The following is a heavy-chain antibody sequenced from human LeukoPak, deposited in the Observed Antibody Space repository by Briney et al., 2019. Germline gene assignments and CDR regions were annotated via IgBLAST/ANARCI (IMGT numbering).Heavy chain of an antibody. CDR2: ISGYNGNT. CDR3: ARVVGGDNDAFDV. D-gene: IGHD3-16*01. J-gene: IGHJ3*01. V-gene: IGHV1-18*01. CDR1: GYTFTKYG. Sequence: ASVKVSCKASGYTFTKYGITWVRQAPGQGPEWMGWISGYNGNTNYAQKLQGRVIMTTDTSTSTAYMELRSLRSDDTAVYYCARVVGGDNDAFDVWGQGTWSPSLQ.